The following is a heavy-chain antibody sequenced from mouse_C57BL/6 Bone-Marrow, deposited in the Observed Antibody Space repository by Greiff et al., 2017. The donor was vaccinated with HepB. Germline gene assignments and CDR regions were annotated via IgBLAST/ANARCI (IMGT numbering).Heavy chain of an antibody. CDR1: GFNIKDDY. CDR2: IDPENGDT. Sequence: EVQGVESGAELVRPGASVKLSCTASGFNIKDDYMHWVKQRPEQGLEWIGWIDPENGDTEYASKFQGKATITADTSSNTAYLQLSSLTSEDTAVYYCTTWDVGGFDYWGQGTTLTVSS. J-gene: IGHJ2*01. V-gene: IGHV14-4*01. D-gene: IGHD4-1*01. CDR3: TTWDVGGFDY.